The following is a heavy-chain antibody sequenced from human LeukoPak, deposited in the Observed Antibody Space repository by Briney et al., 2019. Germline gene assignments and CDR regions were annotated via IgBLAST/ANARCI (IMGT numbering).Heavy chain of an antibody. CDR1: GGSISSGSYY. D-gene: IGHD5-24*01. Sequence: SETLSLTCTVSGGSISSGSYYWSWIRQPAGKGLEWIGRIYTSGSTNYNPSLKSRATISVDTSKNQFSLKLSSVTAADTAVYYCAREFEGDGYVYWGQGTLVTVSS. CDR2: IYTSGST. V-gene: IGHV4-61*02. J-gene: IGHJ4*02. CDR3: AREFEGDGYVY.